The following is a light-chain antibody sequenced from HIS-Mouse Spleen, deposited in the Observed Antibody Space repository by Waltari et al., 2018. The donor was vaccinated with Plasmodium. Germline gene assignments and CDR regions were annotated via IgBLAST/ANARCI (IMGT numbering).Light chain of an antibody. CDR2: SAS. CDR1: QGIGRS. V-gene: IGKV1-9*01. J-gene: IGKJ4*01. CDR3: QQLNSYPLT. Sequence: DIQLTQSPPFLSASVGDRVTISCRASQGIGRSLAWYQQKPRKAPKLLIYSASSMQSRVPSRFSGSGSGTEFTLTISSLQPEDFATYYCQQLNSYPLTFGGGTKVEIK.